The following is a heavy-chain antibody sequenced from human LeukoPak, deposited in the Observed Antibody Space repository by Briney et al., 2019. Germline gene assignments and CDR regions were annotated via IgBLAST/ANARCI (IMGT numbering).Heavy chain of an antibody. Sequence: GWSLRLSCAAAGFTFDTYGMHWDRQARGKGLEGVAVISHDGVDKYYADSVKGRFTISRDNSKNTVSLQVNSLRAEDTAAYYCAKGGYCSATRCYVGKGMDDWGQGTLVTVSS. J-gene: IGHJ4*02. V-gene: IGHV3-30*18. D-gene: IGHD2-2*01. CDR3: AKGGYCSATRCYVGKGMDD. CDR2: ISHDGVDK. CDR1: GFTFDTYG.